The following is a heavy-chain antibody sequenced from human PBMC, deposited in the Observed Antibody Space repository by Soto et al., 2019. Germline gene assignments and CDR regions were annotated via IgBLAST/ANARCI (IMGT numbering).Heavy chain of an antibody. D-gene: IGHD1-1*01. CDR3: AIDLENNFGH. J-gene: IGHJ1*01. CDR2: ITGGGGSGT. Sequence: EVQLLESGGALVQPGGSLRLSCAASGCTFRMYAMHWVRQAPGKGLEWVSGITGGGGSGTYYGDSVKGRFTISRDNSKSMLFLQMNSLRAEDTAVYYCAIDLENNFGHWGQGTLVTVFS. V-gene: IGHV3-23*01. CDR1: GCTFRMYA.